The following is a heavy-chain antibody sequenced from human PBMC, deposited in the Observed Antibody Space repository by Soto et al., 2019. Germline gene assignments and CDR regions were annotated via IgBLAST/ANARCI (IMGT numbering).Heavy chain of an antibody. CDR3: ARGDVDTAMAGFDY. CDR1: GGSFSGYY. Sequence: TLSLTCAVYGGSFSGYYWSWIRQPPGKGLEWIGEINHSGSTNYNPSLKSRVTISVDTSKNQFSLKLSSVTAADTAVYYCARGDVDTAMAGFDYWGQGTLVTVSS. D-gene: IGHD5-18*01. V-gene: IGHV4-34*01. CDR2: INHSGST. J-gene: IGHJ4*02.